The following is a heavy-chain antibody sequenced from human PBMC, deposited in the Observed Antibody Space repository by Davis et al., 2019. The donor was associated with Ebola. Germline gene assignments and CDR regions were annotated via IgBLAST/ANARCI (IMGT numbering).Heavy chain of an antibody. CDR1: GFTFSSYW. CDR2: IKQDGSEK. Sequence: GGSLRLSCAASGFTFSSYWMSWVRQAPGKGLEWVANIKQDGSEKYYVDSVKARFTISRDNAKNSLYLQMNSLRAEDTAVYYCARDRIFHDFWRCYWDYWGQGTLVTVSS. D-gene: IGHD3-3*01. V-gene: IGHV3-7*01. J-gene: IGHJ4*02. CDR3: ARDRIFHDFWRCYWDY.